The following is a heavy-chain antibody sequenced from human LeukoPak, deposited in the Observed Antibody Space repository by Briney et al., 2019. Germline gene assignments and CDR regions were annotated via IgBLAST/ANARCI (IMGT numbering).Heavy chain of an antibody. CDR2: IMPMFGTT. CDR1: RGTFSSHA. CDR3: ARGREGVGAFDY. Sequence: SVKVSCKASRGTFSSHAISWVRQAPGQGLEWMGGIMPMFGTTNYAQNFQDRVTITTDESTSTAYMELSSLRSEDTAMYYCARGREGVGAFDYWGQGTLVSVSS. J-gene: IGHJ4*02. V-gene: IGHV1-69*05. D-gene: IGHD1-26*01.